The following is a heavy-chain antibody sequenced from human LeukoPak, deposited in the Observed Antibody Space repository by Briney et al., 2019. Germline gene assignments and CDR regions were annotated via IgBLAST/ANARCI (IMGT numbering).Heavy chain of an antibody. CDR1: GFTFSSYA. V-gene: IGHV3-64D*09. J-gene: IGHJ4*02. D-gene: IGHD1/OR15-1a*01. Sequence: GGSLRLSCSASGFTFSSYAMHWVRQAPGKGLEYVSAISSNGGSTYYADSVKGRFTISRDNSKNTLHLQMSSLRAEDTAVYYCVKDYNWNIFHYWGQGTLVTVSS. CDR3: VKDYNWNIFHY. CDR2: ISSNGGST.